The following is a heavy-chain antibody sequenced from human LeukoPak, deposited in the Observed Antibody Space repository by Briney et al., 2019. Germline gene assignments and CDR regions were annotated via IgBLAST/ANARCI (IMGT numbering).Heavy chain of an antibody. CDR2: IIPIFVTA. CDR1: GGTFSSYA. D-gene: IGHD3-3*01. V-gene: IGHV1-69*05. Sequence: SVKVSCKASGGTFSSYAISWVRPAPGQGLEWMGRIIPIFVTANYAQKFQGRVTITTDESTSTAYMELSSLRSEDTAVYYCARETRSVTIFGVVIIEYYFDYWGQGTLVTVSS. J-gene: IGHJ4*02. CDR3: ARETRSVTIFGVVIIEYYFDY.